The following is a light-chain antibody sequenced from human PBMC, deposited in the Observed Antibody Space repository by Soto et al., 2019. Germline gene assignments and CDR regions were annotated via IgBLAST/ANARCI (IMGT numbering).Light chain of an antibody. CDR1: QSVSRS. Sequence: EIVLTQSPGTLSLSPGERATLSCRASQSVSRSLAWYQQKPGQAPRLLIYGASTRATGIPGRFSGSGSGTDFTLTISRLEPEDFAVYYCQHYGSTPWTFGQGTKVDIK. CDR2: GAS. J-gene: IGKJ1*01. V-gene: IGKV3-20*01. CDR3: QHYGSTPWT.